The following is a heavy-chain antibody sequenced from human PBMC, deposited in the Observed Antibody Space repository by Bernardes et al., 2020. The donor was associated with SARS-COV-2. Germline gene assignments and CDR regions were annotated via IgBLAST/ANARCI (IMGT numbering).Heavy chain of an antibody. CDR1: GFTFSIYA. CDR2: ISPNSTRT. Sequence: GGSLRLSCAASGFTFSIYAMSWVRQAPGRGLEWVSAISPNSTRTSYADSVKGRFTISRDNSRNTLYLQMNSLKAEDTAVYYCVKGLGAAAAPSDDWGQGTLVTVSS. D-gene: IGHD6-13*01. V-gene: IGHV3-23*01. J-gene: IGHJ4*02. CDR3: VKGLGAAAAPSDD.